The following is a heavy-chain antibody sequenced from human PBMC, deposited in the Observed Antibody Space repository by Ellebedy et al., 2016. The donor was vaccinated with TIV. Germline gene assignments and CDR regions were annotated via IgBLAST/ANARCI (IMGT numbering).Heavy chain of an antibody. Sequence: MPSETLSLTCTVSGGSISSSSYYWGWIRQPPGKGLEWIGNIYYSGSTYYNPSLKSRVTISVDMSKNQFSLRLSSVTAADTAVYYCAGDYGAYFDYWGQGTLVTVSS. CDR1: GGSISSSSYY. V-gene: IGHV4-39*07. J-gene: IGHJ4*02. D-gene: IGHD4-17*01. CDR3: AGDYGAYFDY. CDR2: IYYSGST.